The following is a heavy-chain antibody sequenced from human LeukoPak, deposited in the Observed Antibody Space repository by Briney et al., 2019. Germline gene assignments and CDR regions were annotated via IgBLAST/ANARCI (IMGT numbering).Heavy chain of an antibody. V-gene: IGHV3-30*02. Sequence: GGSLRLSCAASGLTFSNYGMHWVRQAPGKGLEWVTFIRYDGTNKYYADSVKGRFTVSRDNSKNTLYLQMNSLRPEDTAVYYCAKATYTSGWWGDFFDYWGQGTLVTVSS. CDR1: GLTFSNYG. CDR2: IRYDGTNK. CDR3: AKATYTSGWWGDFFDY. D-gene: IGHD6-19*01. J-gene: IGHJ4*02.